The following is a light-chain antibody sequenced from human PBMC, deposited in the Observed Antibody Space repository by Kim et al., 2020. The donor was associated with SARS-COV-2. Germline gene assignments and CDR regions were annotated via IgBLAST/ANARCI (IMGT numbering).Light chain of an antibody. Sequence: ALGQTVRITCQGDNLRTSYASWYQVKPGQAPVLVIHSKNKRPSGIPDRISGSMSGDTATLTITGAQAEDEADYYCYSRDSSGSHLVFGGGTKLSVL. V-gene: IGLV3-19*01. J-gene: IGLJ3*02. CDR3: YSRDSSGSHLV. CDR1: NLRTSY. CDR2: SKN.